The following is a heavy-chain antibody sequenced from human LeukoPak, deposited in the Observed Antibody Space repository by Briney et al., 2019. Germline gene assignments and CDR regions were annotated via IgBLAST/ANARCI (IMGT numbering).Heavy chain of an antibody. D-gene: IGHD6-13*01. Sequence: PGGSLRLSCAASGFTFSHYTMNWIRQAPGKGLEWVASISGGSTYIFYSPSVGGRVYPGSRGGRRFTVSRDDAKNTLFLQMNSLSAEDAAVYYCARRQLYYYGMDVWGQGTTVTVSS. CDR2: ISGGSTYI. CDR1: GFTFSHYT. V-gene: IGHV3-21*06. CDR3: ARRQLYYYGMDV. J-gene: IGHJ6*02.